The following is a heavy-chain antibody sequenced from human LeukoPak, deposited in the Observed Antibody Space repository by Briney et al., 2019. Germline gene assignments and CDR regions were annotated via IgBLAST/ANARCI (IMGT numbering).Heavy chain of an antibody. V-gene: IGHV3-30*02. D-gene: IGHD6-13*01. CDR1: GFTFSTYA. Sequence: GGSLRLSCAASGFTFSTYAMSWVRQAPGKGLEWVAFIPYDGSNKYYADSVKGRFTISRDNSKNTLYLQMNSLRAEDTAVYYCAKDGDSSSWYPYYYYYYYMDVWGKGTTVTVSS. J-gene: IGHJ6*03. CDR3: AKDGDSSSWYPYYYYYYYMDV. CDR2: IPYDGSNK.